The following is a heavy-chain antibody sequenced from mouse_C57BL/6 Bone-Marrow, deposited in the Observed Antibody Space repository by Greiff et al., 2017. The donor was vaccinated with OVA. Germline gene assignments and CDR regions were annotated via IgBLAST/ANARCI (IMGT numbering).Heavy chain of an antibody. CDR2: INPSNGGT. V-gene: IGHV1-53*01. CDR1: GYTFTSYW. J-gene: IGHJ1*03. CDR3: AHYYYGSSYDLYFDV. Sequence: VKLQQPGTELVKPGASVKLSCKASGYTFTSYWMHWVKQRPGQGLEWIGNINPSNGGTNYNEKFKSKATLTVDKSSSTAYMQLSSLTSEDSAVYYCAHYYYGSSYDLYFDVWGTGTTVTVSS. D-gene: IGHD1-1*01.